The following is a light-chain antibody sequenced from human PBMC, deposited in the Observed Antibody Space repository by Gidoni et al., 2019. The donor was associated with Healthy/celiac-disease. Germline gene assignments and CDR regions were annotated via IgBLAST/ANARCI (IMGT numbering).Light chain of an antibody. J-gene: IGKJ1*01. V-gene: IGKV3-11*01. CDR2: EAS. CDR1: PSISSY. Sequence: IVLPHSPATLSLSPGERATLSCRASPSISSYLAWYQQKPGQAPRLLIYEASNRATGIPARFSGSGSGTDFTLTISSLEPEDFAVYYCQQRSNWPWTFGQGTKVEIK. CDR3: QQRSNWPWT.